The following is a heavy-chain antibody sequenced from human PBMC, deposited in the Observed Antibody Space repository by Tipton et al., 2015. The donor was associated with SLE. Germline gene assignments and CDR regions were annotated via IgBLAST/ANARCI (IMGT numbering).Heavy chain of an antibody. J-gene: IGHJ4*02. V-gene: IGHV4-4*07. CDR1: GASIGAYY. CDR2: IYDSGIS. CDR3: ARHVVGGPKHFDY. Sequence: TLSLTCSVSGASIGAYYWTWIRQPAGKGLEWIGHIYDSGISNYNPSLKTRVTMSVDTSKNQFSLKLSSVTAADTAVYYCARHVVGGPKHFDYWGQGTLVTVSS. D-gene: IGHD2-21*01.